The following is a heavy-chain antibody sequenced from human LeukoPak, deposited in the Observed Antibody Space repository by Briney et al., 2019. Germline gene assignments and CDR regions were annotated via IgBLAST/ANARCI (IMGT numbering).Heavy chain of an antibody. V-gene: IGHV4-38-2*02. D-gene: IGHD3-9*01. CDR2: IYHSGST. CDR1: GYSISSGYY. Sequence: SETLSLTCTVSGYSISSGYYWGWIRQPPGKGLEWIGSIYHSGSTYYNPSLKSRVTISVDTSKNQFSLKLSSVTAADTAVYYCARGPHYDILTGYYGDYYYMDVWGKGTTVTISS. CDR3: ARGPHYDILTGYYGDYYYMDV. J-gene: IGHJ6*03.